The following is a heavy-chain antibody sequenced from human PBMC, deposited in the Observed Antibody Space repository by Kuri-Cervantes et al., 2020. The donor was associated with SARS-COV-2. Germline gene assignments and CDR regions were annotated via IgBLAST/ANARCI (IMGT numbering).Heavy chain of an antibody. CDR2: IRSSISYI. CDR1: GFTFSRYS. J-gene: IGHJ3*02. CDR3: ARGMGGYDAFDI. V-gene: IGHV3-21*01. Sequence: GESLKISCAASGFTFSRYSMNWVRQAPGKGLECVSSIRSSISYIYYADSVKGRFTISRDNAKNSLYLQMNSLRAEDTAVYYCARGMGGYDAFDIWGQGTMVTVSS. D-gene: IGHD5-12*01.